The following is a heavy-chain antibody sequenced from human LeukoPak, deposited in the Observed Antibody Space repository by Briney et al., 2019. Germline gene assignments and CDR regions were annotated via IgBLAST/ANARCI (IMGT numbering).Heavy chain of an antibody. J-gene: IGHJ4*02. V-gene: IGHV1-8*03. CDR1: GYTFTSYD. CDR3: AKDRSGSYSQGLDY. D-gene: IGHD1-26*01. Sequence: ASVKVPCKASGYTFTSYDINWVRQATGQGLEWMGWMNPNSGNTGYAQKFRGRVTITRNTSISTAYMELNSLRAEDTAVYYCAKDRSGSYSQGLDYWGQGTLVTVSS. CDR2: MNPNSGNT.